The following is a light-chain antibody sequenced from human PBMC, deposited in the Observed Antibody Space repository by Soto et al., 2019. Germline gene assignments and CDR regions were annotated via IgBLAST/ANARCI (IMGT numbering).Light chain of an antibody. J-gene: IGKJ4*01. Sequence: EIVLTQSPATLSLSPGERATLSCRASQSLSSYLAWYQQKPGQAPRLLIYDASNKAAGNPARFRGSGTGANFTFTISSLEPEDFAIYYCQQRYNWPLTFGGGTKVDIK. CDR2: DAS. CDR1: QSLSSY. CDR3: QQRYNWPLT. V-gene: IGKV3-11*01.